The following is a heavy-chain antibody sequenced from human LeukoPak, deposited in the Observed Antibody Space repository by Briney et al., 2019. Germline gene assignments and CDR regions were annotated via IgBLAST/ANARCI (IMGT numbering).Heavy chain of an antibody. CDR2: VYYSGTT. CDR3: ARSPLVGTTTGLPPDY. Sequence: SETLSLTCSVSGGSVSSGSYYWSWIRQPPGKGLEWVGYVYYSGTTNYNPSLKSRVTMSVDTSKNQFSLRLTSVTAADTAVYYCARSPLVGTTTGLPPDYGGQGTLVSVSS. V-gene: IGHV4-61*01. J-gene: IGHJ4*02. D-gene: IGHD1-26*01. CDR1: GGSVSSGSYY.